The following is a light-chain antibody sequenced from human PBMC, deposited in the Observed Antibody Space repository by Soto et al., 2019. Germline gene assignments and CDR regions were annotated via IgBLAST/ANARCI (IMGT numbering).Light chain of an antibody. V-gene: IGKV3-11*01. CDR1: QSVSSY. CDR3: QQRSNWPRGT. CDR2: DAS. J-gene: IGKJ3*01. Sequence: EIVLTQSPATLSLSPGERATLSCRASQSVSSYLAWYQQKPGQAPRLLIYDASNRATGIPARFSGSGSGTDFTLTSSSLEPEDFAVYYWQQRSNWPRGTFGPGTKVDIK.